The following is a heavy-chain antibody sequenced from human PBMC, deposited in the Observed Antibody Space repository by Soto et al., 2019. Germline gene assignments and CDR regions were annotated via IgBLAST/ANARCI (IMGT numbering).Heavy chain of an antibody. CDR1: GFTFSNAW. D-gene: IGHD3-10*01. J-gene: IGHJ4*02. Sequence: GGSLRLSCAASGFTFSNAWMSWVRQAPGKGLEWVGRIKSKTDGGTTDYAAPVKGRFTISRDDSKNTLYLQMNSLKTEDTAVYYCTRGLWFGELYFDYWGQGTLVTVSS. V-gene: IGHV3-15*01. CDR3: TRGLWFGELYFDY. CDR2: IKSKTDGGTT.